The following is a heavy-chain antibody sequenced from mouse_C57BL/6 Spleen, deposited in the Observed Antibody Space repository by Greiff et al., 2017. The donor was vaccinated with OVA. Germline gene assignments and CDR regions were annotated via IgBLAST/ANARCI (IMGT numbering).Heavy chain of an antibody. Sequence: QVQLKQPGTELVKPGASVKLSCKASGYTFTSYWMHWVKQRPGQGLEWIGNINPSNGGTNYNEKFKSKATLTVDKSSSTAYMQLSSLTSEDSAVYYCARNRYTGYAMDYWGQGTSVTVSS. V-gene: IGHV1-53*01. CDR2: INPSNGGT. D-gene: IGHD2-14*01. CDR1: GYTFTSYW. J-gene: IGHJ4*01. CDR3: ARNRYTGYAMDY.